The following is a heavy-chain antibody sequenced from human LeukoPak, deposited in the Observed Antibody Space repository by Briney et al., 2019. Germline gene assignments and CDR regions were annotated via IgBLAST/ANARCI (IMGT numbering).Heavy chain of an antibody. Sequence: SETLSLTCAVSGGSISSGGYSWSWIRQPPGKGPEWIGYIYHSGSTYYNPSLKSRVTISVDRSKNQFSLKLSSVTAADTAVYYCARSYGSGSYYKNPYNWFDPWGQGTLVTVSS. CDR1: GGSISSGGYS. CDR2: IYHSGST. CDR3: ARSYGSGSYYKNPYNWFDP. J-gene: IGHJ5*02. V-gene: IGHV4-30-2*01. D-gene: IGHD3-10*01.